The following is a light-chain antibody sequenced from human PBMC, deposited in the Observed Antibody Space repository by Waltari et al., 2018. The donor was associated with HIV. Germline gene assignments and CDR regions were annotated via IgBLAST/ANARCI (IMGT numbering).Light chain of an antibody. Sequence: QSALTQPASVSGSPGQSITISCTVTNSAVGSYDYVSWYQKHPGKAPQLLIYDVSKRPSGVSSRFSGSKSGNTASLTISGLQADDEANYYCCSYAGSSILVFGGGTKLTVL. CDR2: DVS. CDR3: CSYAGSSILV. V-gene: IGLV2-23*02. J-gene: IGLJ2*01. CDR1: NSAVGSYDY.